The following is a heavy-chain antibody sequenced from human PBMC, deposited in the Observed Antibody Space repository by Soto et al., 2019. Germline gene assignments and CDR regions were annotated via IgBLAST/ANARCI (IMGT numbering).Heavy chain of an antibody. J-gene: IGHJ4*02. Sequence: EVQLVESGGGLVQPGGSLRLSCAASGFTFSSYWMHWVRQAPGKGPVWVSRINSDGSSTSYADSVKGRFTISRDNAENTLNLQMNSLRAEDTAVYYCARTLAATTNYWGQGTLVTVSS. D-gene: IGHD1-26*01. V-gene: IGHV3-74*01. CDR2: INSDGSST. CDR3: ARTLAATTNY. CDR1: GFTFSSYW.